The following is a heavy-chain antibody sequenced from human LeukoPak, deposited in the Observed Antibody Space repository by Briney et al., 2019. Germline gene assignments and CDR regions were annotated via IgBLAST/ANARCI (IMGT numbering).Heavy chain of an antibody. J-gene: IGHJ3*02. CDR3: ARHRATAGLYDAFDI. V-gene: IGHV4-34*01. Sequence: SETLSLTCAVYGGSFSGYYWSWIRQPPGKGLEWIGEINHSGSTNYNPSLVSRVTISVDTSKNQFSLKLSSVTAPDTAVYYCARHRATAGLYDAFDIWGQGTMGTVSS. CDR2: INHSGST. D-gene: IGHD6-13*01. CDR1: GGSFSGYY.